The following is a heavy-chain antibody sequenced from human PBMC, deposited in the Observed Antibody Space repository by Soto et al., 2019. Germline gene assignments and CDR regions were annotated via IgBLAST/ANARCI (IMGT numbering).Heavy chain of an antibody. CDR2: IYHSGST. J-gene: IGHJ3*02. D-gene: IGHD3-3*01. CDR1: GYSISSGYY. CDR3: ASPSPRITIFGVVYGAFDI. V-gene: IGHV4-38-2*01. Sequence: KLSETLSLTCAVSGYSISSGYYWGWIRQPPGKGLEWIGSIYHSGSTYYNPSLKSRVTISVDTSKNQFSLKLSSVTAADTAVYYCASPSPRITIFGVVYGAFDIWGQGTMVTVSS.